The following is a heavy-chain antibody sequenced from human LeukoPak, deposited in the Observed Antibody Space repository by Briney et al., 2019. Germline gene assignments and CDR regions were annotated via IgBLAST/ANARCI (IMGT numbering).Heavy chain of an antibody. J-gene: IGHJ4*02. CDR2: IYSGGST. CDR3: ARSGYSHSWDY. Sequence: GGSLRLSCAASGFTVSSNYMSWVRQAPGKGLEWVSVIYSGGSTYYADSVKGRFTISRDNSKNTLYLQMNSLRAEDTAVYYCARSGYSHSWDYWGQGTLVIVSS. V-gene: IGHV3-53*01. CDR1: GFTVSSNY. D-gene: IGHD1-26*01.